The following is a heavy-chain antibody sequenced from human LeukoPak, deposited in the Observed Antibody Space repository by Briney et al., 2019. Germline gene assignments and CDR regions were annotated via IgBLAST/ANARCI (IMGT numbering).Heavy chain of an antibody. CDR1: GGSISSYY. V-gene: IGHV4-59*01. D-gene: IGHD6-19*01. CDR3: ARVIAVAGAFNAFDI. Sequence: ETLSLTCTVSGGSISSYYWSWIRQPPGKGLEWIGYIYYSGSTNYNPSLKSRVTISVDTSKNQFSLKLSSVTAADTAVYYCARVIAVAGAFNAFDIWGQGTMVTVSS. J-gene: IGHJ3*02. CDR2: IYYSGST.